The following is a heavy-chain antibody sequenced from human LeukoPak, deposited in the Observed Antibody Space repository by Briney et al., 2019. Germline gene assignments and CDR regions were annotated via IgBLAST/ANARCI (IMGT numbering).Heavy chain of an antibody. D-gene: IGHD6-19*01. Sequence: SETLSLTCTVSGGSISCYYWNWIRQPPGKGLEWIAFAYNSGSTNYNPSLKSRVTISIDMSKNQFSLRLSSMTAVDTAVYYCARDPNGSGSFDYWGQGTLVTVSS. CDR1: GGSISCYY. V-gene: IGHV4-59*01. CDR2: AYNSGST. CDR3: ARDPNGSGSFDY. J-gene: IGHJ4*02.